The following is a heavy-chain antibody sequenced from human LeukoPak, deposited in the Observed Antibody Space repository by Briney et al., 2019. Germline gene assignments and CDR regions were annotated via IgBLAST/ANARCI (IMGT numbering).Heavy chain of an antibody. V-gene: IGHV3-23*01. CDR1: GFTFSSYG. D-gene: IGHD1-26*01. CDR3: AKDLRPYGQWEPDY. CDR2: ISGSGGST. J-gene: IGHJ4*02. Sequence: PGGTLRLSCAASGFTFSSYGMSWVRQAPGKGLEWVSAISGSGGSTYYADSVKGRFTISRDNSKNTLYLQMNSLRAEDTAVYYCAKDLRPYGQWEPDYWGQGTLVTVSS.